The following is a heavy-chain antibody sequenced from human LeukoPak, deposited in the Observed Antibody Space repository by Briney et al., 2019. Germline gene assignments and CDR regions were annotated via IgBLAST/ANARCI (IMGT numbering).Heavy chain of an antibody. Sequence: GGSLRLSCAASGFTFSSYAMSWVRQAPGKGLEWVSAISGSGGSTYYADSVKGRFTISRGNSKNTLYLQMNSLRAEDTAVYYCAKDWATPRYYDFWSGYYPSFFDYWGQGTLVTVSS. J-gene: IGHJ4*02. CDR2: ISGSGGST. CDR3: AKDWATPRYYDFWSGYYPSFFDY. V-gene: IGHV3-23*01. CDR1: GFTFSSYA. D-gene: IGHD3-3*01.